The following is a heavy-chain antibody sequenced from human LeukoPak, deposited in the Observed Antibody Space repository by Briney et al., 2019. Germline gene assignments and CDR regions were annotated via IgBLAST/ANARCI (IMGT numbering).Heavy chain of an antibody. CDR3: AKAYDSSGYYPTFDY. V-gene: IGHV3-23*01. D-gene: IGHD3-22*01. Sequence: GGSLRLSCAASGFTFSSYGMSWVRQAPGKGLEWVSAISGSGGSTYYADSVKGRFTISRDNSKNTLYLQMNSLRAEDTAVYYCAKAYDSSGYYPTFDYWDQGTLVTVSS. CDR2: ISGSGGST. J-gene: IGHJ4*02. CDR1: GFTFSSYG.